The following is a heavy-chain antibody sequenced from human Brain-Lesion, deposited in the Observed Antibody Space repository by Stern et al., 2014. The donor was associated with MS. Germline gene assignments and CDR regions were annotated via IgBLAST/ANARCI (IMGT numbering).Heavy chain of an antibody. CDR3: ARVYNTIYGIVTQRGSGMDV. D-gene: IGHD3-3*01. J-gene: IGHJ6*02. CDR1: GFTFGNSW. CDR2: ITEDGTEK. Sequence: EVQLVESGGGLVQPGGSLTISCTAAGFTFGNSWMTWVRQAPGKGLEWGANITEDGTEKNYVDSVKGRFTISRDNARNSLYLQMNSLRVEDTALYYCARVYNTIYGIVTQRGSGMDVWGQGTTVIVSS. V-gene: IGHV3-7*01.